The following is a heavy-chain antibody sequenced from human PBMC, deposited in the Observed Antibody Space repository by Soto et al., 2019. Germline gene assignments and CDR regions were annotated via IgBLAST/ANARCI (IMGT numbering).Heavy chain of an antibody. Sequence: PGGSLRLSCAASGFTFSSYAMSWVRQAPGKGLEWVSAISGSGGSTYYADSVKGRFTISRDNSKNTLYLQMNSLRAEDTAVYYCAKDLLRGPRVCYFDYWGQGTLVTVSS. CDR2: ISGSGGST. CDR3: AKDLLRGPRVCYFDY. J-gene: IGHJ4*02. V-gene: IGHV3-23*01. D-gene: IGHD3-10*01. CDR1: GFTFSSYA.